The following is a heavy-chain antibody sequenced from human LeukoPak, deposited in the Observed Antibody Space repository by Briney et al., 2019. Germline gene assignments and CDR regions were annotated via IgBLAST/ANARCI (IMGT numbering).Heavy chain of an antibody. D-gene: IGHD3-3*01. J-gene: IGHJ4*02. V-gene: IGHV1-2*02. CDR1: GYTFTGYY. CDR3: ARAYYDFWSGYSSFDY. Sequence: GASVKVSCKASGYTFTGYYMHWVRQAPGQGLEWMGWINPNSGGTNYAQKFRGRVTMTRDTSISTAYMELSRLRSDDTAVYYCARAYYDFWSGYSSFDYWGQGTLVAVSS. CDR2: INPNSGGT.